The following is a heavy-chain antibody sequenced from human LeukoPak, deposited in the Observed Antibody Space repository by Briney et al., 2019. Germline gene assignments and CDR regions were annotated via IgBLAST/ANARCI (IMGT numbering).Heavy chain of an antibody. CDR2: IYSGGST. Sequence: PGGSLRLSCAASGFTFSSNYMSWVRQAPGKGLEGVSVIYSGGSTYYADSVKGRFTISRDNSKNTLYLQMNSLRAEDTAVYYCARVTYYYDSSGYDAFDIWGQGTMVTVSS. D-gene: IGHD3-22*01. J-gene: IGHJ3*02. CDR1: GFTFSSNY. CDR3: ARVTYYYDSSGYDAFDI. V-gene: IGHV3-66*02.